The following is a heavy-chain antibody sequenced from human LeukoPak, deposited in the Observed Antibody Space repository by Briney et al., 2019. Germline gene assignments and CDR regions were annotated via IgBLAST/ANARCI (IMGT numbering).Heavy chain of an antibody. D-gene: IGHD3-10*01. Sequence: GGSLRLSCAASGFTFSSYGMHWVRQAPGKGLEWVAVISYDGSNKYYADSVKGRFTISRDNSKNTLCLQMNSLRAEDTAVYYCAKDRITMVRGVPYFDYWGQGTLVTVSS. CDR1: GFTFSSYG. CDR3: AKDRITMVRGVPYFDY. CDR2: ISYDGSNK. V-gene: IGHV3-30*18. J-gene: IGHJ4*02.